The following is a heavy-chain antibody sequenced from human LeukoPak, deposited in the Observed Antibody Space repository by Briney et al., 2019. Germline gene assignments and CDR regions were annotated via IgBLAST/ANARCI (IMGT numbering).Heavy chain of an antibody. CDR3: ARVLRYFDWLLYGKWDFDY. J-gene: IGHJ4*02. D-gene: IGHD3-9*01. Sequence: PSETLSLTCTVSGGSISSYYWSWIRQPPGKGLEWIGYIYYSGSTNYNPSLKSRVTISVDTSKNQFSLKLSSVTAADTAVYYCARVLRYFDWLLYGKWDFDYWGQGTLVTVSS. CDR2: IYYSGST. CDR1: GGSISSYY. V-gene: IGHV4-59*12.